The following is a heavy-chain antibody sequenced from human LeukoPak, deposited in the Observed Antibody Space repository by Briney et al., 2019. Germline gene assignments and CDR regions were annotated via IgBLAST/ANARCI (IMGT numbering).Heavy chain of an antibody. V-gene: IGHV4-39*01. D-gene: IGHD5-18*01. CDR3: ARLPHVDTAMVPGY. CDR1: GGSISSSSYY. Sequence: SETLSLTCTVSGGSISSSSYYWGWIRQPPGKGLEWIGSIYYSGSTYYNPSLKSRVTISVDTSKNQFSLKLSSVTAADTAVYYCARLPHVDTAMVPGYWGQGTLVTVSS. J-gene: IGHJ4*02. CDR2: IYYSGST.